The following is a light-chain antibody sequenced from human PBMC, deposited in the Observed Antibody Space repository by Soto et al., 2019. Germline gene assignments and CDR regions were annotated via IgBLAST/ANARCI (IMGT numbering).Light chain of an antibody. CDR2: KAS. CDR1: QTISSW. CDR3: QQSYSQWT. J-gene: IGKJ1*01. V-gene: IGKV1-5*03. Sequence: DIQMTQSPSTLSGSVGDRVTITCRASQTISSWLAWYQQKPGKAPKLLIYKASTLKGGVPSRFSGSGSGTDFTFTISSLQPEDFATYYCQQSYSQWTFGQGTKVDI.